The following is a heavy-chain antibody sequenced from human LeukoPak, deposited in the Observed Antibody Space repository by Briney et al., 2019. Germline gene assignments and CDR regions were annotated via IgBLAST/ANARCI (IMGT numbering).Heavy chain of an antibody. D-gene: IGHD4-23*01. J-gene: IGHJ4*02. V-gene: IGHV1-2*02. CDR3: ARDAPSFSYGGQGDY. CDR2: INPKSGGT. Sequence: DSVKVSCKASGYTFTGDYMHWVRQAPRPGLEWMGWINPKSGGTNYAQKSQGSGTMTRDTSISTAYMELSRLRSDDTAVYYCARDAPSFSYGGQGDYWGQGTLVTVSS. CDR1: GYTFTGDY.